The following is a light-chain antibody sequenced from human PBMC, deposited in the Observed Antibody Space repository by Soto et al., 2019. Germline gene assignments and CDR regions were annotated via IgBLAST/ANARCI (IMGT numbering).Light chain of an antibody. V-gene: IGKV1-39*01. J-gene: IGKJ3*01. CDR3: QQSYITPRT. CDR1: QSIRSY. Sequence: DLPMTQSPSSLSASVGDRVTITCRASQSIRSYLNWYQQKPGKAPKLLIYGASSLQSGVPSRFSGSGSGTDFTLTISSLQLEDFATYYCQQSYITPRTFGPGTKVDI. CDR2: GAS.